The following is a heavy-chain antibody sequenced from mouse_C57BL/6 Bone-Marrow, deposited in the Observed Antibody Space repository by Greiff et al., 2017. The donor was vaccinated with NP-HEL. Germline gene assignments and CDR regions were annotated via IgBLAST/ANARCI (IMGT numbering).Heavy chain of an antibody. J-gene: IGHJ3*01. CDR1: GYTFTSYG. V-gene: IGHV1-81*01. CDR2: IYPRSGNT. Sequence: LVESGAELARPGASVKLSCKASGYTFTSYGISWVKQRTGQGLEWIGEIYPRSGNTYYNEKFKGKATLTADKSSSTAYMELRSLTSEDSAVYFCGGYYYGSTPGFAYWGQGTLVTVSA. D-gene: IGHD1-1*01. CDR3: GGYYYGSTPGFAY.